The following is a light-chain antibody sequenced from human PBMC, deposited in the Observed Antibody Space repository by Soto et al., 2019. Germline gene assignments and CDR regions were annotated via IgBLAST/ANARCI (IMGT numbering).Light chain of an antibody. CDR1: QSISNW. Sequence: DIQMTQSPSTLSASVGDRVTITCRASQSISNWLAWYQQKPGKAPKLLIYRASSLEGGVPSRFRGSGSGTEFTLTISGLQPDDFATYYCQQYESYSTFGGGTKVEIK. J-gene: IGKJ4*01. V-gene: IGKV1-5*03. CDR3: QQYESYST. CDR2: RAS.